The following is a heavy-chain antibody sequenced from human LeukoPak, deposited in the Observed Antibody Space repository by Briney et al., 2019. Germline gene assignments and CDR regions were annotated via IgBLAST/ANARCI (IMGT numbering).Heavy chain of an antibody. CDR3: AKGTKPVMTIPDY. Sequence: PGGSLRLSCAASGFTFDDYAMHWVRQAPGKGLEWVSGISWNSSSIGYADSVKGRFTISRDNAKNSLYLQMNSLRAEDTALYYCAKGTKPVMTIPDYWGQGILVTVSS. D-gene: IGHD1/OR15-1a*01. CDR2: ISWNSSSI. V-gene: IGHV3-9*01. J-gene: IGHJ4*02. CDR1: GFTFDDYA.